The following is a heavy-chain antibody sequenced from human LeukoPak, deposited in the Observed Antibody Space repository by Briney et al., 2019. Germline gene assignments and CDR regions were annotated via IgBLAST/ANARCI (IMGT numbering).Heavy chain of an antibody. D-gene: IGHD3-16*02. CDR1: GGSISSYY. J-gene: IGHJ4*02. V-gene: IGHV4-34*01. Sequence: SETLSLTCTVSGGSISSYYWSWIRQPPGKGLEWIGEINHSGSTNYNPSLKSRVTISVDTSKNQFSLKLSSVTAADTAVYYCARRKGSYRYIAFDYWGQGALVSVSS. CDR3: ARRKGSYRYIAFDY. CDR2: INHSGST.